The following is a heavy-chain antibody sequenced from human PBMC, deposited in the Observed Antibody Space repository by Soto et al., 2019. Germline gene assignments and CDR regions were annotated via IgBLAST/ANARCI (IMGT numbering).Heavy chain of an antibody. V-gene: IGHV1-69*13. D-gene: IGHD2-8*01. CDR1: GGPFSSYA. J-gene: IGHJ6*01. Sequence: SVKECFKASGGPFSSYAISWVRQAPGQGLEWMGGIIPIFGTANYAQKFQGRVTITADESTSTAYMELGSLRSEDTAVYYCASTNGVCLEPCSYYYGMDVWGQGTPVTVSS. CDR3: ASTNGVCLEPCSYYYGMDV. CDR2: IIPIFGTA.